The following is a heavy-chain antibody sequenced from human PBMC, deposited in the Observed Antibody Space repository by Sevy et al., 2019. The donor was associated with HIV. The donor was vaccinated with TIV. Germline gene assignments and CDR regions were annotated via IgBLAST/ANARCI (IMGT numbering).Heavy chain of an antibody. J-gene: IGHJ3*02. CDR3: ARDPYYYDSSAYFGAFDI. Sequence: GGSLRLSCAASGLTFSNCWMSWIRQAPGKGLEWVADIKEDGGEKQYVDSVKGRFTISRDNAKNSLFLQMSSLRAEDTAVYYCARDPYYYDSSAYFGAFDIWGQGTVVTVSS. CDR1: GLTFSNCW. D-gene: IGHD3-22*01. CDR2: IKEDGGEK. V-gene: IGHV3-7*01.